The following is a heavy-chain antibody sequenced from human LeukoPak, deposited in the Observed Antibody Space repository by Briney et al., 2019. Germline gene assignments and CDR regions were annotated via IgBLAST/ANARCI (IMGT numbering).Heavy chain of an antibody. Sequence: SETLSLTCTVSGGSISSHYWSWIRQPPGKGLEWIGYIYYSGSTNYNPSLKSRVTISVDTSKNQFSLKLSSVTAADTAVYYCARGDLGSHCSSTSCYNSTKPHNWFDPWGQGTLVTVSS. V-gene: IGHV4-59*11. CDR2: IYYSGST. CDR3: ARGDLGSHCSSTSCYNSTKPHNWFDP. J-gene: IGHJ5*02. D-gene: IGHD2-2*02. CDR1: GGSISSHY.